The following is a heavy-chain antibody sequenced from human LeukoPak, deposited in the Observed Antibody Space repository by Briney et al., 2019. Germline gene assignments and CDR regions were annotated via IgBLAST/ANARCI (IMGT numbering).Heavy chain of an antibody. CDR1: GGSISSYY. V-gene: IGHV4-4*07. CDR3: ARGPIVGATTHFDY. Sequence: SETLSLTCTVSGGSISSYYWSWIRQPAGKGLEWIGRIYTSGSTNYDPSLKSRVTMSIDTSKNQFSLKLSSVTAADTAVYYCARGPIVGATTHFDYWGQGTLVTVSS. D-gene: IGHD1-26*01. J-gene: IGHJ4*02. CDR2: IYTSGST.